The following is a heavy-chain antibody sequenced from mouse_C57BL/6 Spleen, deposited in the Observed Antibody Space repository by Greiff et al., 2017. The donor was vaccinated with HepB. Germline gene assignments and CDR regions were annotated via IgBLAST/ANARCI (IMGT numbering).Heavy chain of an antibody. CDR2: INYDGSST. J-gene: IGHJ2*01. CDR1: GFTFSDYY. V-gene: IGHV5-16*01. CDR3: ARVIYYYGSSYEGVYWFDY. D-gene: IGHD1-1*01. Sequence: EVKLVESEGGLVQPGSSMKLSCTASGFTFSDYYMAWVRQVPEKGLEWVANINYDGSSTYYLDSLKSRFIISRDNAKNILYLQMSSLKSEDTATYYCARVIYYYGSSYEGVYWFDYWGQGTTLTVSS.